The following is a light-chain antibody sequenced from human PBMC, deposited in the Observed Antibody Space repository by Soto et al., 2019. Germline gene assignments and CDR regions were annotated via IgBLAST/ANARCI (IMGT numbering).Light chain of an antibody. Sequence: ELVLTQSPATLSVSPGEGATLSCRASQGIGSTLAWYQQKPGQTPRLLIYDTYIRATGVPARFRGSASGTEFTLTITSLQSEDFAVYSCKRYSYWPRTFGQGTKVDIK. V-gene: IGKV3-15*01. CDR2: DTY. CDR1: QGIGST. CDR3: KRYSYWPRT. J-gene: IGKJ1*01.